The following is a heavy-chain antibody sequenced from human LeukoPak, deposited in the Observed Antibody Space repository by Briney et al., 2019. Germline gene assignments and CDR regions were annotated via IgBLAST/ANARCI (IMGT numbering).Heavy chain of an antibody. CDR1: GGCLSGYY. J-gene: IGHJ4*02. V-gene: IGHV4-34*01. CDR3: AREGPSPFDY. Sequence: KISETLSLTCAVYGGCLSGYYWSWIGQLAGKGLEWIGEINHSGSTNYNPSLKSRVTISVDTSKNQFSLKLSSVTAADTAVYYCAREGPSPFDYWGQGTLVTVSS. CDR2: INHSGST.